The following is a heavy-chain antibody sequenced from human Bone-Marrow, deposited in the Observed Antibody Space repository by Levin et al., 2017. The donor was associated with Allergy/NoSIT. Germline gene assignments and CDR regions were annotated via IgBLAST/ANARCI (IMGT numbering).Heavy chain of an antibody. D-gene: IGHD6-19*01. J-gene: IGHJ4*02. CDR1: GFGIASRA. V-gene: IGHV3-23*01. CDR2: ITNNGGKT. Sequence: GGSLRLSCAASGFGIASRAMSWVRQAPGGGLEWVASITNNGGKTYYADSVKGRFTVSRDESENTLFLQMNSLRVADTAAYYCAKDSPAAGWPTFDYWGPGTLVAVSS. CDR3: AKDSPAAGWPTFDY.